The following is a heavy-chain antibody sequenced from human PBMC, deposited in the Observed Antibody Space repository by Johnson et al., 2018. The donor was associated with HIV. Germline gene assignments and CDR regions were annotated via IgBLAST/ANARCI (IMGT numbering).Heavy chain of an antibody. CDR2: ISYDGSNK. V-gene: IGHV3-30*14. D-gene: IGHD3-10*01. CDR3: ASEVRGVLDI. CDR1: GFTFSSYA. J-gene: IGHJ3*02. Sequence: QMQLVESGGGLVQPGGSLRLSCAASGFTFSSYAMHWVRQAPGKGLEWVAVISYDGSNKYYAYSVKGRFTISRDNAKNSLYLQMNSLRVEDTAVYYCASEVRGVLDIWGQGTMVTVSS.